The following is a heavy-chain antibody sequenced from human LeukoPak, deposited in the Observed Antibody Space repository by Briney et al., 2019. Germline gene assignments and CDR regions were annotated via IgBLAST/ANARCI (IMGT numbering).Heavy chain of an antibody. CDR1: GFTFDDYA. CDR3: ARGWRELSTPGDY. CDR2: ISYDGSNK. D-gene: IGHD1-26*01. Sequence: GGSLRLSCAASGFTFDDYAMHWVRQPPGKGLEWVAVISYDGSNKYYADSVKGRFTISRDNSKNTLYLQMNSLRAEDTAVYYCARGWRELSTPGDYWGQGTLVTVSS. V-gene: IGHV3-30*04. J-gene: IGHJ4*02.